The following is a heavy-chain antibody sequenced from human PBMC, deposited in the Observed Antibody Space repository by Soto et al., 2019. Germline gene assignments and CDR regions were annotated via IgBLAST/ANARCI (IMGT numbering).Heavy chain of an antibody. J-gene: IGHJ6*02. V-gene: IGHV3-64*01. Sequence: SNRDPCAVAGLTFSNHAVRRVLQAPGKGLEYVSAISSNGGSIYYGNSVKGRFTISRDNSKNTLYLQMGRLRAEDMAVYYCARLHNYHNALDVWGQGTTVTVSS. D-gene: IGHD4-4*01. CDR1: GLTFSNHA. CDR2: ISSNGGSI. CDR3: ARLHNYHNALDV.